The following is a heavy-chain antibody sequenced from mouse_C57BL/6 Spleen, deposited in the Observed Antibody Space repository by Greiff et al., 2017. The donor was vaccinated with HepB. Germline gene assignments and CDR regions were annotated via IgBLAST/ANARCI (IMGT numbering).Heavy chain of an antibody. CDR3: ARTGSDY. J-gene: IGHJ2*01. Sequence: EVQLQQSGPELVKPGASVKISCKASGYSFTGYYMNWVKQSPEKSLEWIGEINPSTGGTTYNQKFKAKATLTVDKSSSTAYMQLKSLTSEDSAVYYCARTGSDYWGQGTTLTVSS. CDR1: GYSFTGYY. CDR2: INPSTGGT. V-gene: IGHV1-42*01.